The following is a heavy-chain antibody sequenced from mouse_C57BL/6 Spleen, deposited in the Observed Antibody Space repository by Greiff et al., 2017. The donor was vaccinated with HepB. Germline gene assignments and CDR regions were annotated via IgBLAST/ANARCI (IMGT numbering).Heavy chain of an antibody. Sequence: QVQLQQPGAELVKPGASVKMSCKASGYTFTSYWITWVKQRPGQGLEWIGDIYPGSGSTNYNEKFKSKATLTVDTSSSTAYMQLSSLTSEDSAVYYCARWGYGSSTWYFDAWGTGTTVTVSS. V-gene: IGHV1-55*01. J-gene: IGHJ1*03. D-gene: IGHD1-1*01. CDR2: IYPGSGST. CDR3: ARWGYGSSTWYFDA. CDR1: GYTFTSYW.